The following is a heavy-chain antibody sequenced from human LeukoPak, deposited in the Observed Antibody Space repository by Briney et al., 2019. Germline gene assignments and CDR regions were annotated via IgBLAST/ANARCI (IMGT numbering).Heavy chain of an antibody. CDR3: ARLLQGWELNYYYSYMDV. CDR2: ISAYKGNT. V-gene: IGHV1-18*01. D-gene: IGHD4-23*01. Sequence: ASVKVSCKASGYTFTSYGISWVRQAPGQGLEWMGWISAYKGNTNYAQKFQGRVTMTTDTSTSTAYMELRSLRSDDTAVYYCARLLQGWELNYYYSYMDVWGKGTTVTISS. J-gene: IGHJ6*03. CDR1: GYTFTSYG.